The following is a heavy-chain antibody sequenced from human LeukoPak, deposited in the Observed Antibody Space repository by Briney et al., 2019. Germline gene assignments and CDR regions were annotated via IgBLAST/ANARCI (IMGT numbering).Heavy chain of an antibody. CDR1: GGSISSGSYY. CDR2: IYTSGST. CDR3: ARERASLTPILRFRPYYFDY. V-gene: IGHV4-61*02. Sequence: KTSQTLSLTCTVSGGSISSGSYYWSWIRQPAGKGLEWIGRIYTSGSTNYNPPLKSRVTISVDTSKNQFSLKLSSVTAADTAVYYCARERASLTPILRFRPYYFDYWGQGTLITVSS. D-gene: IGHD4-17*01. J-gene: IGHJ4*02.